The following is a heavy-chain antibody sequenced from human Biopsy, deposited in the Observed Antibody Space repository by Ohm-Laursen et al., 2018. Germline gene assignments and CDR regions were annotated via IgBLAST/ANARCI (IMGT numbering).Heavy chain of an antibody. CDR2: VYHSGTT. J-gene: IGHJ4*02. CDR1: GGSISSGSNY. CDR3: ARHDGNGPFALDS. Sequence: QTLSLTCAVSGGSISSGSNYWAWIRQPPGKGLEWIGSVYHSGTTYYNPSLKSRVTISVDTSKNQLSLKVTSVTAADTAAYYCARHDGNGPFALDSWGQGTLVTVSS. D-gene: IGHD5-24*01. V-gene: IGHV4-39*01.